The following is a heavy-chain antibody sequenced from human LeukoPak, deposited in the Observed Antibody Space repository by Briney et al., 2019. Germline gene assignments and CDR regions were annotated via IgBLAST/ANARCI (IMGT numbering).Heavy chain of an antibody. CDR1: GFTFTSSA. D-gene: IGHD2-2*01. V-gene: IGHV1-58*01. J-gene: IGHJ4*02. Sequence: SVKVSCKASGFTFTSSAVQWVRQARGQRLEWIGWIVVGSGNTNYAQKFQERVTITRDMSTSTAYMELSSLRSEDTAVYYCAADFGDCSSTSCMEYWGQGTLVTVSS. CDR3: AADFGDCSSTSCMEY. CDR2: IVVGSGNT.